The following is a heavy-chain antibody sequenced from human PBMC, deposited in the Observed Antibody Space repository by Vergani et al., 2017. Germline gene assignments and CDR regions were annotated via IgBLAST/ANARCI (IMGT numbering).Heavy chain of an antibody. V-gene: IGHV4-59*01. CDR3: ARGEAVAGIHYYYYGMDV. CDR1: GGSISSYY. Sequence: QVQLQESGPGLVKPSATLSLTCTVSGGSISSYYWSWIRQPPGKGLEWIGYIYYSGSTNYNPSLKSRVTISVDTSKNQFSLKLSSVTAADTAVYYCARGEAVAGIHYYYYGMDVWGQGTTVTVAS. CDR2: IYYSGST. D-gene: IGHD6-19*01. J-gene: IGHJ6*02.